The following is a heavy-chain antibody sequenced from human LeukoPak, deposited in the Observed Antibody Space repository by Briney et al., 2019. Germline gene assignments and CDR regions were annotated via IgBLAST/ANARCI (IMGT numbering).Heavy chain of an antibody. D-gene: IGHD4-23*01. CDR3: AKDFHGGSDYGGPFDY. Sequence: GGFLRLSCAASGFTFSSYAMSWVRQAPGKGLEWISAISGSGGSTYYADSVKGRFTISRDNSKNTLYLQMNSLRAEDTAVYYCAKDFHGGSDYGGPFDYWGQGTLVTVSS. CDR2: ISGSGGST. V-gene: IGHV3-23*01. J-gene: IGHJ4*02. CDR1: GFTFSSYA.